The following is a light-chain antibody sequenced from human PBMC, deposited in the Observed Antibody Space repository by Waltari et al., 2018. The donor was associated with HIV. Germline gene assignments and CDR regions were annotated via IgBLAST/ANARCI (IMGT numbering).Light chain of an antibody. CDR1: RSNTGAGYA. J-gene: IGLJ3*02. V-gene: IGLV1-40*01. CDR2: GNS. Sequence: QSVLTQPPSVSGAPAQRVTISCTGSRSNTGAGYAVHWYQQIPGTTPKLLIYGNSHRPSGVPDRFSGSKSGTSASLAITGLQAEDEADYYCQSYDSSLSVWVFGGGTKLTVL. CDR3: QSYDSSLSVWV.